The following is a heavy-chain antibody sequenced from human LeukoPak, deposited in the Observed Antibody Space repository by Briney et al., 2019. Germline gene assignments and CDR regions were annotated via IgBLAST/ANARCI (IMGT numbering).Heavy chain of an antibody. CDR3: ARVSLGMVRGVMYYFDY. V-gene: IGHV4-59*01. Sequence: PSETLSLTCTVSGGSISSYYWSWIRQPPGKGLEWIGYIYYSGSTNYNPSLKSRVTISVDTSKNQLSLKLSSVTAADTAVYYCARVSLGMVRGVMYYFDYWGQGTLVTVSS. CDR1: GGSISSYY. D-gene: IGHD3-10*01. J-gene: IGHJ4*02. CDR2: IYYSGST.